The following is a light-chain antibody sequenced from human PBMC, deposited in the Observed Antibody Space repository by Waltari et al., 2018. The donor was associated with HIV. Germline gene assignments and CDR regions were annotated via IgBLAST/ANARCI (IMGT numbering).Light chain of an antibody. CDR2: EVS. CDR1: SSDVGAYMY. Sequence: QSALTQPASVSGSPGQSITISCTGTSSDVGAYMYVSWYQQHADKAPKLIIFEVSNRPSGISNRLSAAKSGNTASLTISGLQTEDEADYYCASFTTNRILVFGGGTKVTVL. CDR3: ASFTTNRILV. V-gene: IGLV2-14*01. J-gene: IGLJ2*01.